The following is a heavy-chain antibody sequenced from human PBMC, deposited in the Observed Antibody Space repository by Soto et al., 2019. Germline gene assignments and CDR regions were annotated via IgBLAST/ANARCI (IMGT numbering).Heavy chain of an antibody. D-gene: IGHD6-19*01. CDR2: ISGSGGNT. CDR1: GFTFSTYG. CDR3: AKDQAAVARSAYFDY. V-gene: IGHV3-23*01. Sequence: EVQLLESGGGLVQPGGSLRLSCAASGFTFSTYGMSWVRQAPGKGLEWVSGISGSGGNTYYADSVKGRFTISRDNSKNTLYLQMNSLRAEDTAVYYCAKDQAAVARSAYFDYWGQGTLVTVSS. J-gene: IGHJ4*02.